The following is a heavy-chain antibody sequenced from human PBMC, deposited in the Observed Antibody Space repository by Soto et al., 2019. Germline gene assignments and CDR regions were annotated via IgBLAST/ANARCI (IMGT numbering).Heavy chain of an antibody. Sequence: QVQLVQSGPEVKKPGASVKVSCTTSGYTFTSYDINWGRQATVQGPEWLAWMNPNTCKTGYAQKSQDRITLTRNTATSTAYMELSRLRSEDKAVYYCARLKTASDFWGQGTLVTVSS. J-gene: IGHJ4*02. D-gene: IGHD1-1*01. CDR1: GYTFTSYD. V-gene: IGHV1-8*01. CDR2: MNPNTCKT. CDR3: ARLKTASDF.